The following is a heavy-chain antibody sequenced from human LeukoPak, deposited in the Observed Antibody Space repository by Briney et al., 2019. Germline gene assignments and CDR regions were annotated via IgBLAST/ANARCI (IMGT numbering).Heavy chain of an antibody. D-gene: IGHD3-10*02. Sequence: HPGGSLRLSCAASGFRFNTYWMSWVRQAPGKGLEWVANIKQDGNEKYYADSVKGRFTISRDNAKNSLYLQMNSLRAEDTAVYYCAELGITMIGGVWGKGTTVTISS. J-gene: IGHJ6*04. V-gene: IGHV3-7*01. CDR2: IKQDGNEK. CDR3: AELGITMIGGV. CDR1: GFRFNTYW.